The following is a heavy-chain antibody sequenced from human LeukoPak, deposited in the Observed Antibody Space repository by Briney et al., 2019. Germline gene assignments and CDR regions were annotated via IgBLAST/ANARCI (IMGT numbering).Heavy chain of an antibody. Sequence: ASVKVSCKASGYTFTSYGISWVRQAPGQGREWRGWISAYNGNTNYAQKLQGRVTMTTDTSTSTAYMELRRLRSDAPAVYYCARGGYYYDSSGYYSTKRRGIPYDYWGQGTLVTVSS. J-gene: IGHJ4*02. CDR1: GYTFTSYG. D-gene: IGHD3-22*01. CDR2: ISAYNGNT. CDR3: ARGGYYYDSSGYYSTKRRGIPYDY. V-gene: IGHV1-18*01.